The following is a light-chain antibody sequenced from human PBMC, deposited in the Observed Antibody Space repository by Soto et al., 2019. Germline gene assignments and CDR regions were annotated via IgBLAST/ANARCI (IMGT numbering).Light chain of an antibody. J-gene: IGLJ3*02. V-gene: IGLV2-14*01. Sequence: QSVLTQPASVSGSPGQSITISCTGTNSDVGGYNYVSWYQQHPGKAPKLMIYEVSNRPSGVSNRFSGSKSDNTASLTISGLQAEDEADYYCSSYTSSSTLEFGGGTKLTVL. CDR3: SSYTSSSTLE. CDR1: NSDVGGYNY. CDR2: EVS.